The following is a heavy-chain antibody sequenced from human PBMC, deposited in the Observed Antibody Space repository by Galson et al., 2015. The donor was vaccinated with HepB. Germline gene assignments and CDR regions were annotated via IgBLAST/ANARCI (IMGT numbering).Heavy chain of an antibody. V-gene: IGHV1-69*13. CDR2: SIPLSTTA. CDR1: GGTFSNYG. Sequence: SVKVSCKASGGTFSNYGLNWVRQAPGQGLEWLGGSIPLSTTADYAPKFQGRVTITADESTTTAYMELSSLKSDDTAVYYCASAETTKPPYYFDCWGQGTLVTVSS. CDR3: ASAETTKPPYYFDC. J-gene: IGHJ4*02. D-gene: IGHD4-11*01.